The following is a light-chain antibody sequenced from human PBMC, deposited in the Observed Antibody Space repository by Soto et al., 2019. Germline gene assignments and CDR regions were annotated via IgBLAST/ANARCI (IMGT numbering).Light chain of an antibody. CDR1: QSVSASY. CDR3: QQYDSSPRT. Sequence: EVVLTQSPGTLSLSPGERATLSCRASQSVSASYFAWYQQKPGQAPRLLIYDASTRASGIPDRFSGSGFGTDFTLTIRRLEPDDFAVYYCQQYDSSPRTFGQGTKVEIK. CDR2: DAS. J-gene: IGKJ1*01. V-gene: IGKV3-20*01.